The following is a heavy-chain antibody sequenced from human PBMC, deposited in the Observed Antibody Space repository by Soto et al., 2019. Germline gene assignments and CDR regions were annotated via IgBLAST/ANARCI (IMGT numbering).Heavy chain of an antibody. D-gene: IGHD2-15*01. CDR1: GYTFTSYA. CDR3: ARDASSTYCSGGSCYFDY. Sequence: QVQLVQSGAEVKKPGASVKVSCKASGYTFTSYAMHWVRQAPGQRLEWMGWINAGNGNTKYSQKFQGRVTITRDTSASTAYMELSSLRSEDTAVYYCARDASSTYCSGGSCYFDYWGQGTLVTVSS. V-gene: IGHV1-3*01. CDR2: INAGNGNT. J-gene: IGHJ4*02.